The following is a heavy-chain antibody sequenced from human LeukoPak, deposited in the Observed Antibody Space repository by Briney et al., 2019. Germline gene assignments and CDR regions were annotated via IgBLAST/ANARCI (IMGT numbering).Heavy chain of an antibody. CDR3: AREGSYDFWSGYLYYFDY. D-gene: IGHD3-3*01. CDR2: IKQDGSEK. J-gene: IGHJ4*02. CDR1: GFTFSSYW. Sequence: PGGSLRLSCAASGFTFSSYWMSWVRQAPGKGLEWVANIKQDGSEKYYVDSVKGRFTISRDNAKNSLYLQMNSLRAKGTAVYYCAREGSYDFWSGYLYYFDYWGQGTLVTVSS. V-gene: IGHV3-7*01.